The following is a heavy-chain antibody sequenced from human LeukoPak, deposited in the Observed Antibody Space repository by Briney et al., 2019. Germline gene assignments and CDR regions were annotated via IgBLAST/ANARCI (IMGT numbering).Heavy chain of an antibody. J-gene: IGHJ4*02. D-gene: IGHD3-22*01. CDR2: ISSSGSTI. Sequence: GGSLRLSCAASGFTFSSYEMNWVRQAPGKVLEWVSYISSSGSTIYYADSVKGRFTISRDNAKNSLYLQMNSLRAEDTAVYYCAREGKYYYDSSGYLDYWGQGTLVTVSS. CDR3: AREGKYYYDSSGYLDY. CDR1: GFTFSSYE. V-gene: IGHV3-48*03.